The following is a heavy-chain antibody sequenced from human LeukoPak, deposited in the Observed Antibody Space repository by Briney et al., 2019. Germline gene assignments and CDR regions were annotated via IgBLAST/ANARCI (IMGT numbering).Heavy chain of an antibody. CDR1: GYTFTDYY. V-gene: IGHV1-2*02. Sequence: ASVKVSCKASGYTFTDYYMHWVRQAPGQGLEWMGLINPKSSGTNYAQKFQGRVTMTSDTSIATAYMELSRLRSDDTAIYYCARDYGAGSYDWFDPWGQGTLVTVSS. CDR2: INPKSSGT. J-gene: IGHJ5*02. D-gene: IGHD3-10*01. CDR3: ARDYGAGSYDWFDP.